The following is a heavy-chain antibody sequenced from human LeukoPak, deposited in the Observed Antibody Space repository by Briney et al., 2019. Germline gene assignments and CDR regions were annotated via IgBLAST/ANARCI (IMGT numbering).Heavy chain of an antibody. V-gene: IGHV4-39*01. D-gene: IGHD3-22*01. CDR2: IYYTGTGST. J-gene: IGHJ4*02. CDR1: GGSISTTSYY. Sequence: SETLSLTCTVSGGSISTTSYYWGWVRQPPGKGLEWIGSIYYTGTGSTYYNPSLKSRLTISVDTSKNQFSLKLSSVTAADTAVYYCASQYYYDSSGYSLDYWGQGTLVTVSS. CDR3: ASQYYYDSSGYSLDY.